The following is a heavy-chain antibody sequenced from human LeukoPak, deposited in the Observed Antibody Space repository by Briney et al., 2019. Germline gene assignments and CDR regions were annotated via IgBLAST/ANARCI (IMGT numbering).Heavy chain of an antibody. CDR2: INRDGSTT. Sequence: GGSLRLSCAASGFTFSSYSMNWVRQAPGKGLVWVSRINRDGSTTNYADSVKGRFTVSRDNAKNTLNLQMNSLRAEDTAVYYCARDKKSGESSEIDYWGQGTLVTVSS. CDR3: ARDKKSGESSEIDY. D-gene: IGHD3-10*01. V-gene: IGHV3-74*01. J-gene: IGHJ4*02. CDR1: GFTFSSYS.